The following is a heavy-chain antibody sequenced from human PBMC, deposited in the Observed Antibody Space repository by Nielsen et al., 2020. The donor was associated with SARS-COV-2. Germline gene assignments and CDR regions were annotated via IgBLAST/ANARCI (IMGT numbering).Heavy chain of an antibody. CDR1: GFTFSDYY. CDR2: ISSSSSYT. J-gene: IGHJ4*02. Sequence: GGSLRLSCAASGFTFSDYYMSWIRQAPGKGLEWVSYISSSSSYTNYADSVKGRFTISRDNAKNSLYLQMNSLRAEDTAVYYCARDTYCSGGSCYYHIDYWGQGTLVTVSS. V-gene: IGHV3-11*05. D-gene: IGHD2-15*01. CDR3: ARDTYCSGGSCYYHIDY.